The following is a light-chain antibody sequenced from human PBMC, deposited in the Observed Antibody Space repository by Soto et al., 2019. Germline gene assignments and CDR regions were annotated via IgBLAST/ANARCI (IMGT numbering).Light chain of an antibody. V-gene: IGKV3-20*01. Sequence: EIVFTQSPDTLTLSSVERATLSCRASQSVSNNYLAWYQQKPGQAPRLLIYGASNRATGIPARFSGSGSGTDFTLTISRLEPQDFAVYYCQQYRTSQITFGQGTRLEIK. J-gene: IGKJ5*01. CDR3: QQYRTSQIT. CDR1: QSVSNNY. CDR2: GAS.